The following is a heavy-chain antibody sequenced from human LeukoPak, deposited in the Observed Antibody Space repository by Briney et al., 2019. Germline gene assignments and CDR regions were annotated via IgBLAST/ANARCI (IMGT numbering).Heavy chain of an antibody. CDR2: IRYDGSNK. J-gene: IGHJ5*02. D-gene: IGHD3-22*01. Sequence: PGGSLRLSCAASGFTFSSYGMRWVRQAPGKGLEWVAFIRYDGSNKYYADSVKGRFTISRDNSKNTVYLQMNSLRAEDTAVYYCAKDKNPKMYESSGYADLWGRGPLVTVSS. CDR3: AKDKNPKMYESSGYADL. CDR1: GFTFSSYG. V-gene: IGHV3-30*02.